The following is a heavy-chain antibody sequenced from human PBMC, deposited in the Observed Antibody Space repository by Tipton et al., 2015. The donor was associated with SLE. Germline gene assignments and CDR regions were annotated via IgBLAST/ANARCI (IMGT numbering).Heavy chain of an antibody. CDR2: VYVSGST. J-gene: IGHJ4*01. D-gene: IGHD3-10*01. CDR1: GGSISSYY. CDR3: ARGAKERITLVRVRPYYFDY. Sequence: TLSLTCTISGGSISSYYWTWIRQSPGKGLEWIGYVYVSGSTNYNPSLKSRVTISVDTSKNQLSLKLTSVTAADTAVYYCARGAKERITLVRVRPYYFDYWGQGSLVTVSS. V-gene: IGHV4-59*12.